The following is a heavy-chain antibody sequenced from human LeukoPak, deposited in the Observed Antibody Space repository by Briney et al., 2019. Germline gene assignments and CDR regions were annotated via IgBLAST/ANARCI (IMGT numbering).Heavy chain of an antibody. J-gene: IGHJ4*02. CDR1: GYTFTGYY. CDR3: ARDPALQLWLRLRYGDLYYFDY. V-gene: IGHV1-2*02. Sequence: GASVKVSCKASGYTFTGYYMHWVRQAPGQGLEWMGWINPNSGGTNYAQKFQGRVTMTRDTSISTAYMELSRLRSDDTAVYYCARDPALQLWLRLRYGDLYYFDYWGQGTLVTVSS. D-gene: IGHD5-18*01. CDR2: INPNSGGT.